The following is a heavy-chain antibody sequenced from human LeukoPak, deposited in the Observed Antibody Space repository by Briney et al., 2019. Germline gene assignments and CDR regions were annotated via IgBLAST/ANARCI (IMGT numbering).Heavy chain of an antibody. D-gene: IGHD3-3*01. CDR3: ARGQRGFWSCHNWFGP. Sequence: SETLSLTCAVYGGSFSGYYWSWIRQPPGKGLEWVGEINHSGSTNYNPSLKSRVTISVDTSKNQFSLKLSSVTAADTAVYYCARGQRGFWSCHNWFGPWGQGTLVTVSS. CDR2: INHSGST. V-gene: IGHV4-34*01. CDR1: GGSFSGYY. J-gene: IGHJ5*02.